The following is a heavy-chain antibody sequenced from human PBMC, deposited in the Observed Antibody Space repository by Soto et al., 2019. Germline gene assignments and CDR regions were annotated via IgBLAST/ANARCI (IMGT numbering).Heavy chain of an antibody. CDR2: IYYSGGT. D-gene: IGHD3-22*01. CDR3: ARGVGYYDSSGYYSFDY. CDR1: GGSISSYY. V-gene: IGHV4-59*01. Sequence: PSETLSLTCTVSGGSISSYYWSWIRQPPGKGLEWIGYIYYSGGTNYNPSLKSRVTISVDTPKNQFSLKLSSVTAADTAVYYCARGVGYYDSSGYYSFDYWGQGTLVTVSS. J-gene: IGHJ4*02.